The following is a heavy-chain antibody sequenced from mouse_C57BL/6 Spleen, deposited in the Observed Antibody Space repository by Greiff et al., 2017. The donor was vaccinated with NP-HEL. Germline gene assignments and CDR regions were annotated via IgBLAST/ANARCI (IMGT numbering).Heavy chain of an antibody. CDR2: IWSGGST. Sequence: VKLVESGPGLVQPSQSLSITCTVSGFSLTSYGVHWVRQSPGQGLEWLGVIWSGGSTDYNAAFISRLSISKDNSKSQVFFKMNSLQADDTAIYYCARNLQYYYGSSSYYFDYWGQGTTLTVSS. D-gene: IGHD1-1*01. CDR3: ARNLQYYYGSSSYYFDY. CDR1: GFSLTSYG. J-gene: IGHJ2*01. V-gene: IGHV2-2*01.